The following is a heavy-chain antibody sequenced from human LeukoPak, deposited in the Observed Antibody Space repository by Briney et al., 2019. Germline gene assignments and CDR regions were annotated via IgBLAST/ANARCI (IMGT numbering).Heavy chain of an antibody. CDR3: ASALNTPRSS. Sequence: ASVKVSCKASGYTFTDYYMHWVRQAPGPGLEWMGWINPDSGATKYAQKFQGRVTMTTDTTISTAYMELNRLRSDDTAVYYCASALNTPRSSWGQGTLVTVSS. CDR1: GYTFTDYY. CDR2: INPDSGAT. V-gene: IGHV1-2*02. D-gene: IGHD6-13*01. J-gene: IGHJ4*02.